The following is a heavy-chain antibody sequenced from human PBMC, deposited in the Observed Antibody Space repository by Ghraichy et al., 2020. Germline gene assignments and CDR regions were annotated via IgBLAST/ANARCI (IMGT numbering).Heavy chain of an antibody. J-gene: IGHJ4*02. CDR2: ISRGGIT. CDR1: GFTFSDYA. Sequence: GGSLRLSCAASGFTFSDYAMTWVRQAPGKGLEWVSGISRGGITYYADSVKGRFTISRDNSRNTLYLQVNSLRAEDTATYYCAKEGPKYPNHWYCNFDYWGQGTLVTVSS. CDR3: AKEGPKYPNHWYCNFDY. V-gene: IGHV3-23*01. D-gene: IGHD6-13*01.